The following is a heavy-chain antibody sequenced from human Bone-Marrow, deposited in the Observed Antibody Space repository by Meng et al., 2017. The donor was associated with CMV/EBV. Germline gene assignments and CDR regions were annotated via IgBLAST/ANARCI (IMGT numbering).Heavy chain of an antibody. CDR2: ISYDGSNK. J-gene: IGHJ4*02. CDR1: GFTFRSYG. D-gene: IGHD6-19*01. Sequence: SGFTFRSYGMHWVRQAPGKGLEWVAVISYDGSNKYYADSVKGRFTISRDNSKNTLYLQMNSLRAEDTAVYYCAKDFGQWLVRGSFDYWGQGTLVTVSS. V-gene: IGHV3-30*18. CDR3: AKDFGQWLVRGSFDY.